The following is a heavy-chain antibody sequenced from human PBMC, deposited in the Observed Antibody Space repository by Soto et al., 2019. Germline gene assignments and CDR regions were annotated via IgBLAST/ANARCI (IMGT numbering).Heavy chain of an antibody. J-gene: IGHJ4*02. V-gene: IGHV3-23*01. CDR2: ISAGSEGA. CDR3: ARDLWWYLH. Sequence: EVQLLESGGGLVQPGGALRLSCAASGFTFSSHAMSWVRQAPGKGLECISSISAGSEGAYYADSVKGRFTISRDNSNNTRYLQMNSLRAEDTAVYYCARDLWWYLHWGQGTLVTVSS. D-gene: IGHD2-15*01. CDR1: GFTFSSHA.